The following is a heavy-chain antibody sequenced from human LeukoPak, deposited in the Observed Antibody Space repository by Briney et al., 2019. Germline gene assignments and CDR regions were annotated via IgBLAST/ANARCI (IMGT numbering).Heavy chain of an antibody. CDR3: ARAPPGYCSGGSCSRPLDY. V-gene: IGHV3-66*01. Sequence: PGGSLRLSCTASGFTVSSNYMSWVRQAPGKGLEWVSIMYSGSSTYYADAVKGRFTISRDNSKNTLYLQMNSLRAEDTAVYYCARAPPGYCSGGSCSRPLDYWGQGTLVTVSS. CDR1: GFTVSSNY. J-gene: IGHJ4*02. CDR2: MYSGSST. D-gene: IGHD2-15*01.